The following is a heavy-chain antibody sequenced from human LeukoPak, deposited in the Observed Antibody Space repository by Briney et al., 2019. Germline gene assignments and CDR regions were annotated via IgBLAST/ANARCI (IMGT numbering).Heavy chain of an antibody. CDR3: AKGASAAAAGTGY. V-gene: IGHV3-9*01. Sequence: GGSLRLSCAASGFTFDDYAMHWVRQAPGKGLEWVSGISWNSGSIGYADSVKGRFTISRDNAKNSLYLQMNSLRAEDTAVYYCAKGASAAAAGTGYWGQGTLVTVSS. J-gene: IGHJ4*02. D-gene: IGHD6-13*01. CDR1: GFTFDDYA. CDR2: ISWNSGSI.